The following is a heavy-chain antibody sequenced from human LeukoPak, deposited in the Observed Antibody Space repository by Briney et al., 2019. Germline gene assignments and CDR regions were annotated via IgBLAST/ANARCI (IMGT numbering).Heavy chain of an antibody. V-gene: IGHV3-23*01. CDR1: GFTFSSYA. CDR3: AKEGQLRNRGYSGYVSAHYFDY. Sequence: PGGSLRLSCAASGFTFSSYAMSWVRQAPGKGLEWVSAISGSGGSTYYADSVKGRFTISRDNSKNTLYLQMNSLRAEDTAVYYCAKEGQLRNRGYSGYVSAHYFDYWGQGTLVTVSS. D-gene: IGHD5-12*01. CDR2: ISGSGGST. J-gene: IGHJ4*02.